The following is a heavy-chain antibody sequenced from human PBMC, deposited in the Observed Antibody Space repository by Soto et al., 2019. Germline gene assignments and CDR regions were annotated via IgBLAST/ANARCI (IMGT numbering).Heavy chain of an antibody. Sequence: QVQLVQSGAEVKKPGSWVKVSCKASGGTFSSYAISWVRQAPGQGLEWMGGIIPTFGTANYAQKFQGRVTITADESTSTAYMELSSLRSEDTAVYYCARGKSSGYPNDYFDYWGQGTLVTVSS. V-gene: IGHV1-69*01. CDR3: ARGKSSGYPNDYFDY. J-gene: IGHJ4*02. CDR1: GGTFSSYA. D-gene: IGHD3-22*01. CDR2: IIPTFGTA.